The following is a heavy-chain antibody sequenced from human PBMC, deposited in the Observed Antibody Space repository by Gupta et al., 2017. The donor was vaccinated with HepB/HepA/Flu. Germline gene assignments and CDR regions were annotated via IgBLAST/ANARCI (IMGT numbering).Heavy chain of an antibody. D-gene: IGHD5-12*01. CDR3: ARDPHVDRTSDH. Sequence: QVQLVQSGSEVQKPGSSVTVSCKASAGTFSRYPIIWVRQAPGQGLEWMGRIIPILGKPDYAQKFQGRVTITADKFTSTAYMELSSLRSDDTAIYDCARDPHVDRTSDHWGQGTLVTVSS. CDR2: IIPILGKP. J-gene: IGHJ4*02. CDR1: AGTFSRYP. V-gene: IGHV1-69*04.